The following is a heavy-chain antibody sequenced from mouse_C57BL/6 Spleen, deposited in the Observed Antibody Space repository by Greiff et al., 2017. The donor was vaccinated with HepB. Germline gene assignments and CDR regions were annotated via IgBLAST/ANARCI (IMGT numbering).Heavy chain of an antibody. CDR3: TTLQRRGYYYAMDY. CDR2: IDPENGDT. CDR1: GFNIKDDY. Sequence: EVQLQQSGAELVRPGASVKLSCTASGFNIKDDYMHWVKQRPEQGLEWIGWIDPENGDTEYASKFQGKATITADTSSNTAYLQLSSLTSEDTAVYYCTTLQRRGYYYAMDYWGQGTSVTVSS. V-gene: IGHV14-4*01. J-gene: IGHJ4*01.